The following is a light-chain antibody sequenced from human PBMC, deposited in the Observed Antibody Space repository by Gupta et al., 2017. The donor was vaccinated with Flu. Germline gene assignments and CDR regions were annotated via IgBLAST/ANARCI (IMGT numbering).Light chain of an antibody. CDR3: QSADSSVLIKV. J-gene: IGLJ3*02. CDR2: KDT. V-gene: IGLV3-25*03. Sequence: GQTARITCSGDALPKQYAYWYQQKPGQAPVVVIFKDTERSSGIPERFSGSSSGTTVTLTISGVQAEDEADYYCQSADSSVLIKVFGGGTKLTVL. CDR1: ALPKQY.